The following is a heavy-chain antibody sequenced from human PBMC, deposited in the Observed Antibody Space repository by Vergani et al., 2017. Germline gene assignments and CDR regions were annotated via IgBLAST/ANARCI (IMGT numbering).Heavy chain of an antibody. V-gene: IGHV3-30*04. CDR2: ISDGGSNE. J-gene: IGHJ6*03. CDR1: GFTLGDYA. D-gene: IGHD3-3*01. Sequence: VHLVESGGGLVQPGRSLRLSCSGSGFTLGDYAMTWVRQAPGKGLEWVAVISDGGSNEHYVDSVKGRFTISRDNSKNTLYLQMNSLRAEDTAVYYCARDREGSGYYYMDVWGTGTTVTVS. CDR3: ARDREGSGYYYMDV.